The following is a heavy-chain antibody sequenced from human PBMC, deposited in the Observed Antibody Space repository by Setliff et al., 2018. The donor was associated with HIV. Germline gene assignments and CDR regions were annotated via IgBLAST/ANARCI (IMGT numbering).Heavy chain of an antibody. J-gene: IGHJ4*02. CDR1: GYTFTGYY. CDR3: AREADYSDTGGQYRY. CDR2: INPNVGGA. D-gene: IGHD2-8*02. Sequence: ASVKVSCKGSGYTFTGYYVHWVRLAPGQGLEWMGWINPNVGGATYAQKFQGRVTMTRDTSISTAYMELSRLTSDDTALYYCAREADYSDTGGQYRYWGQGTLVTVTS. V-gene: IGHV1-2*02.